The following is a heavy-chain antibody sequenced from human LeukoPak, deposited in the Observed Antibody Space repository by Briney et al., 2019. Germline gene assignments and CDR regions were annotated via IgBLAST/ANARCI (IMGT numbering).Heavy chain of an antibody. V-gene: IGHV4-31*03. J-gene: IGHJ4*02. CDR3: ARAAPRGGENY. Sequence: PSQTLSLTCTVSGGSIGSGGYYWSWIRQHPGKGLEWIGYIYYSGSTYYNPSLKSRVTISVDTSKNQFSLKLSSVTAADTAVYYCARAAPRGGENYWGQGTLVTVSS. CDR1: GGSIGSGGYY. CDR2: IYYSGST. D-gene: IGHD3-10*01.